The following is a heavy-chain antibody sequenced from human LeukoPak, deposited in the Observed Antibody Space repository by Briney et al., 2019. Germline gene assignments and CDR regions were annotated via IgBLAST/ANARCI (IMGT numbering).Heavy chain of an antibody. Sequence: PGGSLRLSCAASGLTFSSYAMHWVRQAPGKGLEWVAVISYDGSNKYYADSVKGRFTISRDNSKNTLYLQMNSLRAEDTAVYYCARDRGIAVAGNCWECYYGMDVWGQGTTVTVSS. D-gene: IGHD6-19*01. CDR2: ISYDGSNK. V-gene: IGHV3-30-3*01. CDR3: ARDRGIAVAGNCWECYYGMDV. CDR1: GLTFSSYA. J-gene: IGHJ6*02.